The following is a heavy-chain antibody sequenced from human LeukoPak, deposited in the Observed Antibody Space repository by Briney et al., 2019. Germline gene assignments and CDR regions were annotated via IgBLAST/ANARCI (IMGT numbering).Heavy chain of an antibody. CDR3: ARQNFDWNNWFDP. Sequence: SETLSLTCTVSGGSISSGGYYWSWIRQPPGKGLEWIGYIYHSGSTYYNPSLKSRVTISVDRSKNQFSLKLSSVTAADTAVYYCARQNFDWNNWFDPWGQGTLVTVSS. CDR1: GGSISSGGYY. D-gene: IGHD3-9*01. J-gene: IGHJ5*02. CDR2: IYHSGST. V-gene: IGHV4-30-2*01.